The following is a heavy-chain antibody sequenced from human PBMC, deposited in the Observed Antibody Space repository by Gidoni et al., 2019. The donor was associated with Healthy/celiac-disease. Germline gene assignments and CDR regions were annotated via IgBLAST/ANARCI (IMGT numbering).Heavy chain of an antibody. CDR2: ILPIFGTA. Sequence: QVQLVQSGAEVKKPGSSVKVSCKTSGGTFSSYAISWVRQAPGQGLEWMGGILPIFGTANYAQKFQGRVTITADEATSTAYMELSSLRSEDTAVYYCARNFQTTYYYDSSGSNGAFDIWGQGTMVTVSS. V-gene: IGHV1-69*01. CDR3: ARNFQTTYYYDSSGSNGAFDI. D-gene: IGHD3-22*01. J-gene: IGHJ3*02. CDR1: GGTFSSYA.